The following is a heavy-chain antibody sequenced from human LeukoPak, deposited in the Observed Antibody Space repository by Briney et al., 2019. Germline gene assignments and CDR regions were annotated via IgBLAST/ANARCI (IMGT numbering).Heavy chain of an antibody. CDR1: GFTFSSYG. D-gene: IGHD3-22*01. Sequence: PGGSLRLSCAASGFTFSSYGMHWVRQAPGKGLEWVAVISYDGSNKYYADSVKGRFTISGDNSKNTLYLQMNSLRAEDTAVYYCAKDLVNYYDSSGHQPLVGYWGQGTLVTVSS. J-gene: IGHJ4*02. CDR3: AKDLVNYYDSSGHQPLVGY. CDR2: ISYDGSNK. V-gene: IGHV3-30*18.